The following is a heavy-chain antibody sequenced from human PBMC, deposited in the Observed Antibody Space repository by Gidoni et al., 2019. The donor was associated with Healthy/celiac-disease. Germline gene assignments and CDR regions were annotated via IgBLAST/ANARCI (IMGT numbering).Heavy chain of an antibody. CDR3: AKDLEVYSSGWYDAFDI. CDR1: GFPFSSYA. CDR2: ISGSGGST. D-gene: IGHD6-19*01. V-gene: IGHV3-23*01. J-gene: IGHJ3*02. Sequence: EVQLLESGGGLVQPGGSLRLSCAASGFPFSSYAMSWVRQAPGKGLEWVSAISGSGGSTYYADSVKGRFTISRDNSKNTLYLQMNSLRAEDTAVYYCAKDLEVYSSGWYDAFDIWGQGTMVTVSS.